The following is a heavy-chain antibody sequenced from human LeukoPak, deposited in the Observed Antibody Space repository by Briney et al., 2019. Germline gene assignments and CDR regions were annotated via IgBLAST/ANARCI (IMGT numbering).Heavy chain of an antibody. CDR2: ISTYNGNT. Sequence: ASVKVSCKASGFTFTTYGISWVRQAPGQGLEWMGWISTYNGNTNTDYAQKLQGRVTMTTDTSTSTAYMELRSLRSDDTAVYYCARGPYDLDYWGQGTLVTVSS. J-gene: IGHJ4*02. CDR3: ARGPYDLDY. D-gene: IGHD3/OR15-3a*01. V-gene: IGHV1-18*01. CDR1: GFTFTTYG.